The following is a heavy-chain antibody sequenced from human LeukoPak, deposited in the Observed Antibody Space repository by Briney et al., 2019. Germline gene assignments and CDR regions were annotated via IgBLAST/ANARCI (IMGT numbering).Heavy chain of an antibody. Sequence: PGRSLRLSCTASGFTLSSFGMHWVRQAPGKGLEWVAVISDDGSNTYYADSVKGRFTISRDNSKNTLYLQMNSLRVEDTAVYYCAKSYGGNVVDAFDIWGQGTMVTVSS. CDR3: AKSYGGNVVDAFDI. D-gene: IGHD4-23*01. J-gene: IGHJ3*02. CDR2: ISDDGSNT. V-gene: IGHV3-30*18. CDR1: GFTLSSFG.